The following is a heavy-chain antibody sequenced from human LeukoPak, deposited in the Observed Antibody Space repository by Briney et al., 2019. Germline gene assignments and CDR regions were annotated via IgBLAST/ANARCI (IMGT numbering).Heavy chain of an antibody. CDR3: ARGGGGYLTNNWFDP. CDR1: GGSFSGYY. J-gene: IGHJ5*02. V-gene: IGHV4-34*01. CDR2: INHSGST. Sequence: SETLSLTCAVYGGSFSGYYWSWIRQPPGKGLEWIGEINHSGSTNYNPSPKSRVTISVDTSKNQFSLKLSSVTAADTAVYYCARGGGGYLTNNWFDPWGQGTLVTVSS. D-gene: IGHD1-1*01.